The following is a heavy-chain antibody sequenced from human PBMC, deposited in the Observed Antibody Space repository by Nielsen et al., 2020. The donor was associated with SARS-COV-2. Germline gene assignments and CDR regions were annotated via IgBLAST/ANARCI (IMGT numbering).Heavy chain of an antibody. CDR3: ARRIPTTAFDY. CDR2: IYWDDDK. V-gene: IGHV2-5*08. Sequence: SWIRQPPGKALEWLALIYWDDDKHYSPSLRSRLTITKDTSKNQVVLTMTNMDPVDTATFYCARRIPTTAFDYWGQGALVTVSS. D-gene: IGHD1-1*01. J-gene: IGHJ4*02.